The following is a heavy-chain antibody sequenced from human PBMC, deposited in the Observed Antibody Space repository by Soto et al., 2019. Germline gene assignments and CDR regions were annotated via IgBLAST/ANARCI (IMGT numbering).Heavy chain of an antibody. D-gene: IGHD5-18*01. V-gene: IGHV6-1*01. CDR2: TYYRSKWYN. Sequence: PSQTLSLTCAISGDSVSSNSAAWNWIRQSPSRGLEWLGRTYYRSKWYNDYAVSVKSRITINPGTSKNQFSLQLNSVTPEDTAVYYCARDSVVPVYSYSWALDYWGQGTLVTVSS. J-gene: IGHJ4*02. CDR3: ARDSVVPVYSYSWALDY. CDR1: GDSVSSNSAA.